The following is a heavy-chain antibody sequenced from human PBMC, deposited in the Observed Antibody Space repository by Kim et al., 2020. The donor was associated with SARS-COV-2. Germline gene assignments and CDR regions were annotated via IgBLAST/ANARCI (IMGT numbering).Heavy chain of an antibody. D-gene: IGHD1-1*01. Sequence: SETLSLTCSVSGDSVTNSNYYWSWIRQHPGEGLEWIGYIYYSGSTNYNPSLNSRVTISVDTSKNHCSLKLSSLTAADTAMYYCARVDNLGRFDAGGRGT. CDR3: ARVDNLGRFDA. J-gene: IGHJ5*01. CDR1: GDSVTNSNYY. CDR2: IYYSGST. V-gene: IGHV4-61*03.